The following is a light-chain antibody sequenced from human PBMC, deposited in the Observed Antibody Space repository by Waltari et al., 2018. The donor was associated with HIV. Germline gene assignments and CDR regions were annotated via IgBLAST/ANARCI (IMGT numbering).Light chain of an antibody. Sequence: DIQMTQFPSSLSASVGDRVTITCRASQEIGVYFGLYQQKGGKPPKLLIYATSNLQSGVPSRFRGDGTGTDFTLTISSLQPEDVGTYYCQRYNDVPVIFGQGTRLEIK. CDR1: QEIGVY. CDR3: QRYNDVPVI. CDR2: ATS. J-gene: IGKJ5*01. V-gene: IGKV1-27*01.